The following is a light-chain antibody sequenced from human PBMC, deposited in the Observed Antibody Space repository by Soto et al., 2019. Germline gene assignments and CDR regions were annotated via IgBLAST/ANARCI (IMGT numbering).Light chain of an antibody. CDR3: QQYASFSPA. CDR1: QSISKH. J-gene: IGKJ1*01. Sequence: DVPMTQSPSTLSASVGDRVTITCRASQSISKHLVWYQLRPGKAPRLLIYYASTLDRGVPSRFSGSGSGTEFTLTIISLQPDDFATYYCQQYASFSPAFGQGTKVGI. CDR2: YAS. V-gene: IGKV1-5*01.